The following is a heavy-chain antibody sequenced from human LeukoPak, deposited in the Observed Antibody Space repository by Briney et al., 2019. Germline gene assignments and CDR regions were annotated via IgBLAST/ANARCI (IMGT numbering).Heavy chain of an antibody. V-gene: IGHV3-64*01. CDR2: ISNDGGST. CDR3: ARVQNMGTFDY. Sequence: PGGSLRLSCAASGFTFSTYAMHWVRQAPGKGLEYVSAISNDGGSTFYANSVKGRFTISRDNSKNTLYLQMGSLRAEDMAVYYCARVQNMGTFDYWGQGTLVTVSS. J-gene: IGHJ4*02. CDR1: GFTFSTYA.